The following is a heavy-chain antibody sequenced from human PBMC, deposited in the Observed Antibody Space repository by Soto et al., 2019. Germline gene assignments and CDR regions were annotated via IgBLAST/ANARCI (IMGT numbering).Heavy chain of an antibody. J-gene: IGHJ3*02. CDR2: INPSGGST. Sequence: QVQLVQSGAEVKKPGASVKVSCKASGYTFTSYYMHWVRQAPGQGLEWMGIINPSGGSTSYAQKFQGRVTITRDTSTSTGYVELSSLRSEATAVYYCAREDTAMDAFDIWGQGTMVTVSS. D-gene: IGHD5-18*01. CDR3: AREDTAMDAFDI. CDR1: GYTFTSYY. V-gene: IGHV1-46*03.